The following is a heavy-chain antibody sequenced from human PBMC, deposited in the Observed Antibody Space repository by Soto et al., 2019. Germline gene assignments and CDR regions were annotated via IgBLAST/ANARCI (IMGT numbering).Heavy chain of an antibody. J-gene: IGHJ6*02. CDR3: ARLYSGYDYYHYYGMDV. CDR2: IDPSDSYT. Sequence: RHSLTISGTGCGDSFTIYWISWVHQMPGKGLEWMGRIDPSDSYTNYSPSFQGHVTISADKSISTAYLQWSSLKASDTAMYYCARLYSGYDYYHYYGMDVWGQLTTVTVSS. D-gene: IGHD5-12*01. V-gene: IGHV5-10-1*01. CDR1: GDSFTIYW.